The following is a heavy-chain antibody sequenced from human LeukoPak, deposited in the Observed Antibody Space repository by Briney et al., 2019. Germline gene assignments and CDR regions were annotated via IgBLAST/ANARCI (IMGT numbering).Heavy chain of an antibody. CDR2: ISWNSGSI. CDR3: AKDIGPTTGTTSHFDY. J-gene: IGHJ4*02. Sequence: GGSLRLSCAASGFTFDDYAMHWVRQAPGKGLEWVSGISWNSGSIGYADSVKGRLTISRDNAKNSPYLQMNSLRAEDTALYYCAKDIGPTTGTTSHFDYWGQGTLVTVSS. CDR1: GFTFDDYA. D-gene: IGHD1-1*01. V-gene: IGHV3-9*01.